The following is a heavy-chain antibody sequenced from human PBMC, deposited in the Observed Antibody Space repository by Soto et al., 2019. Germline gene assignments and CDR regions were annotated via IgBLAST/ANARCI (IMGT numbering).Heavy chain of an antibody. CDR2: IDDSGDT. J-gene: IGHJ5*02. CDR3: ARSYRDNYGYFQVVPRADWFDP. Sequence: PSETLSLTCAVYGGSFRGYSWSWIRRPPRKGLEWIGEIDDSGDTNYNSSLKSRVTISVDTSKNQFSLKLSSVTAADTAVYYCARSYRDNYGYFQVVPRADWFDPWGQGTPVTVS. CDR1: GGSFRGYS. V-gene: IGHV4-34*01. D-gene: IGHD3-22*01.